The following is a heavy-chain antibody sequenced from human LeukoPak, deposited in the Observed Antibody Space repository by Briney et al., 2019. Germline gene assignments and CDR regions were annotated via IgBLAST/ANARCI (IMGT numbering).Heavy chain of an antibody. Sequence: SETLSLTCTVSGGSISSYYWSWIRQPAGKGLEWIGRIYTSGSTNYNPSLKSRVTMSVDTSKNQFSLKLSSVTAADTAVYYCARGLTIFGFNWFDPWGQGTLVTVSS. D-gene: IGHD3-3*01. V-gene: IGHV4-4*07. CDR3: ARGLTIFGFNWFDP. CDR1: GGSISSYY. J-gene: IGHJ5*02. CDR2: IYTSGST.